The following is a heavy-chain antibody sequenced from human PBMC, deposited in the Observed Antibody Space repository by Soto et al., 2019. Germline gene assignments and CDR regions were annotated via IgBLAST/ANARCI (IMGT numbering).Heavy chain of an antibody. V-gene: IGHV3-30-3*01. D-gene: IGHD3-3*01. Sequence: PGGSLRLSCAASGFTFSNYAMHWARQAPGKGLEWVAVISYDGTNQYYADSVKGRFTTSRDNSKNTLYLQVNTVRAVDTAVYYCVKMYEIKRVISKYYFEFWGQGTLVTVSS. CDR2: ISYDGTNQ. CDR3: VKMYEIKRVISKYYFEF. J-gene: IGHJ4*02. CDR1: GFTFSNYA.